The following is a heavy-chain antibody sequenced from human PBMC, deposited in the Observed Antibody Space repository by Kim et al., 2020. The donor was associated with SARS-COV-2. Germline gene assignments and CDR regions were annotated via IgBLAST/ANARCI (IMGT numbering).Heavy chain of an antibody. J-gene: IGHJ6*01. Sequence: SETLSLTCAVSGGSISSSNWWSWVRQPPGKGLGWIGEIYHSGSTNYNPPLKSRVTISVDKYKNLSPLKLSFVTAADTAVYCWARVGYCSSSGWYFYGM. D-gene: IGHD2-2*01. CDR3: ARVGYCSSSGWYFYGM. CDR2: IYHSGST. V-gene: IGHV4-4*01. CDR1: GGSISSSNW.